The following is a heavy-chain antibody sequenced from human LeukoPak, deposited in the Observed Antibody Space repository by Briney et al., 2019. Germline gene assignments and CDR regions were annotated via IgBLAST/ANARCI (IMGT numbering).Heavy chain of an antibody. V-gene: IGHV3-23*01. J-gene: IGHJ3*02. D-gene: IGHD2-2*02. CDR2: ISPSGDIT. CDR1: GFTFSNHG. CDR3: ARDSLYCRGCAFDM. Sequence: HSGGSLRLSCTASGFTFSNHGMDWVRQAPGKGLEWVSGISPSGDITYYADSVKGRFTISRDNSKNTLYLEVISLTAEDTAVYYCARDSLYCRGCAFDMWGQGTLVTVSS.